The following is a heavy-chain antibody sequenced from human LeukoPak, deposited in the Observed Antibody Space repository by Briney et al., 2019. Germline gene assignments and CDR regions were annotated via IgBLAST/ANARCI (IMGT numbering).Heavy chain of an antibody. J-gene: IGHJ4*02. Sequence: PGGSLRLSCAASGFTFSSYAMSWVRQAPGKGLEWVSAISGSGGSRYYADSVKGRFTISRDNPKNTLYLQMNSLRAEDTAVYYCAKDPPTTTVTTGQLAYWGQGTLVTVPS. CDR2: ISGSGGSR. CDR1: GFTFSSYA. CDR3: AKDPPTTTVTTGQLAY. D-gene: IGHD4-17*01. V-gene: IGHV3-23*01.